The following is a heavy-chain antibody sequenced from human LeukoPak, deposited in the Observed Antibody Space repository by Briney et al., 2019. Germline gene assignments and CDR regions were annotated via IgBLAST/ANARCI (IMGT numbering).Heavy chain of an antibody. V-gene: IGHV4-59*01. Sequence: SETLSLTCTVSGGSISNYYWSWIRQPPGKGLEWIAYISYGGSTNYNPSLRSRVTMSLDTSKNQFSLKLSSVTAADTAVYYCATVGPRGSSWYNYWGQGTLVTVSS. CDR2: ISYGGST. J-gene: IGHJ4*02. CDR3: ATVGPRGSSWYNY. D-gene: IGHD6-13*01. CDR1: GGSISNYY.